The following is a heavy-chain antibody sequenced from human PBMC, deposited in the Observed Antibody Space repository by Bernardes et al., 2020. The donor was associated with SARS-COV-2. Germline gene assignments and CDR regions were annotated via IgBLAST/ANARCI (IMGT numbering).Heavy chain of an antibody. CDR1: GFTFSTYA. CDR2: ISDDGSNR. D-gene: IGHD4-17*01. V-gene: IGHV3-30*04. J-gene: IGHJ4*02. CDR3: STVTTPVDH. Sequence: GSLRLSCAASGFTFSTYAMHWVRQAPGKGLEWVAVISDDGSNRYYADSVKGRLTISRDNSKNTLYLQMNSLTTEDTAVYYCSTVTTPVDHWGQGTLVTVSS.